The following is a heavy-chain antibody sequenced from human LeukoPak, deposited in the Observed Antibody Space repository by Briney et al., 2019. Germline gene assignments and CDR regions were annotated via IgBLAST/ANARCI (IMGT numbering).Heavy chain of an antibody. J-gene: IGHJ4*02. CDR2: IKQDGSEK. D-gene: IGHD1-26*01. V-gene: IGHV3-7*01. Sequence: PGRSLRLSCAASGFTFSSYAMHWVRRAPGKGLEWVANIKQDGSEKYYVDSVKGRFTISRDNAKNSLYLQMNSLRAEDTAVYYCARDSGHPAGKDYFDYWGQGTLVTVSS. CDR3: ARDSGHPAGKDYFDY. CDR1: GFTFSSYA.